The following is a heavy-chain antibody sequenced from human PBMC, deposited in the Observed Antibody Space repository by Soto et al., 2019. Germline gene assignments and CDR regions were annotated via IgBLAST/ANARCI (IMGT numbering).Heavy chain of an antibody. V-gene: IGHV3-23*01. CDR1: GVTFSSYA. D-gene: IGHD3-9*01. Sequence: PGGSLTLSCAASGVTFSSYAMSWVRQSPGKGLEWVGAISGSGGSIYYAYSVKGGCTISRDNSKNTLYLQMNRLRAEDTAVYYCAKARTDYDILTGYYTDCFDYWGPGTLVTVSS. CDR2: ISGSGGSI. J-gene: IGHJ4*02. CDR3: AKARTDYDILTGYYTDCFDY.